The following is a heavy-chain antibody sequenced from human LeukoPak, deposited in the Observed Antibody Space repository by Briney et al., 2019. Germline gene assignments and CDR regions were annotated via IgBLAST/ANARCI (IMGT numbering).Heavy chain of an antibody. CDR3: ARESYYYDSSGYFGPWGCYGMDV. CDR2: INPSGGST. V-gene: IGHV1-46*01. D-gene: IGHD3-22*01. CDR1: GYTFTSYY. Sequence: ASVKVSCKASGYTFTSYYMHWVRQAPGQGLEWMGIINPSGGSTSYAQKFQGRVTMTRDTSTSTVYMELSSLRSEDTAVYYCARESYYYDSSGYFGPWGCYGMDVWGQGTTVTVSS. J-gene: IGHJ6*02.